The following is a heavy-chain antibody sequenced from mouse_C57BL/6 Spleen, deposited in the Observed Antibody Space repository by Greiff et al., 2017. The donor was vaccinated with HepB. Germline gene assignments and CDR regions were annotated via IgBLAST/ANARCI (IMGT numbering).Heavy chain of an antibody. D-gene: IGHD2-4*01. CDR3: ARPHYYDYDGAWFAY. J-gene: IGHJ3*01. Sequence: VQLQQSGAELAKPGASVKLSCKASGYTFTSYWMHWVNQRPGQGLEWIGYINPSSGYTKYNQKFKDKATLTADKSSSTAYMQLSSLTYEDSAVYYCARPHYYDYDGAWFAYWGQGTLVTVSA. CDR1: GYTFTSYW. V-gene: IGHV1-7*01. CDR2: INPSSGYT.